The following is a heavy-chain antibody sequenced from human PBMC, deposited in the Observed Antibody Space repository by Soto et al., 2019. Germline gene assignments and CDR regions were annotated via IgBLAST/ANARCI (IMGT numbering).Heavy chain of an antibody. J-gene: IGHJ4*02. CDR2: ISGSGGST. CDR1: GLTFSSYA. V-gene: IGHV3-23*01. CDR3: AKDGEDSSGWWLGYYFDY. Sequence: RLSCAASGLTFSSYAMSWVRQAPGKGLEWVSAISGSGGSTYYADSVKGRFTISRDNSKNTLYLQMNSLRAEDTAVYYCAKDGEDSSGWWLGYYFDYWGQGTLVTVSS. D-gene: IGHD6-19*01.